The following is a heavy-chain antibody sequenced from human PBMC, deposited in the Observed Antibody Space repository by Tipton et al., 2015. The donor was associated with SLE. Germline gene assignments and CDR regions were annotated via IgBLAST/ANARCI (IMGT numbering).Heavy chain of an antibody. D-gene: IGHD1-1*01. V-gene: IGHV4-34*01. CDR1: GGSFSAYS. Sequence: TLSLTCAVYGGSFSAYSWNWIRQPPGKGLAWIGEINHRGSTNYNPSLKSRVNISIDPSKNHFSLNLSSVTAADTAVYYCARTGVSLWYKYFDSWGQGTLVTVSS. CDR2: INHRGST. CDR3: ARTGVSLWYKYFDS. J-gene: IGHJ4*02.